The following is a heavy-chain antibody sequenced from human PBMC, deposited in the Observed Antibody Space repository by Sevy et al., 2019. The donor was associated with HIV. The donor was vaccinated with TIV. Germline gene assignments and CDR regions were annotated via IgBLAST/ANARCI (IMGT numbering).Heavy chain of an antibody. CDR1: GFTFTSYA. V-gene: IGHV3-23*01. D-gene: IGHD1-26*01. J-gene: IGHJ3*02. CDR2: LSGGGGSP. CDR3: AKDRIWELGDAFDI. Sequence: GGSLRLSCAASGFTFTSYAMSWVRQTPGKGLEWVSGLSGGGGSPFYADSVKGRFTISRDNPKNTLYLQMNSLRAEDTALYYCAKDRIWELGDAFDIWGQGTMVTVSS.